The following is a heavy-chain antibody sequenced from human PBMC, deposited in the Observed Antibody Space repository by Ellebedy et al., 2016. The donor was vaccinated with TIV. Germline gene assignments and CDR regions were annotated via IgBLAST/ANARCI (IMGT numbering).Heavy chain of an antibody. CDR2: IDGEGTGI. J-gene: IGHJ4*02. CDR3: VSLVSLGH. V-gene: IGHV3-74*01. D-gene: IGHD3-16*01. Sequence: GGSLKISCAASGFTFSKYWLHWVRQAPGKGLVWVSRIDGEGTGIAYADSVRGRFTLSRDNAENTLYLQMNSLTAEDTAVYYCVSLVSLGHWGQGTLVTVSS. CDR1: GFTFSKYW.